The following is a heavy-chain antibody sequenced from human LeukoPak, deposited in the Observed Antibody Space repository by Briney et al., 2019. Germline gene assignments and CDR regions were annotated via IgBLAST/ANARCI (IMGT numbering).Heavy chain of an antibody. Sequence: GGSLRLSCAASGFIVSSNHMSWVRQAPGKGLEWVSVIYSGGSTYYADSVKGRFTISRDNSKNTLYLQMNRLRVEDTAVYYCARDLGSGSNYRRFYGMDVWGQGTTVTVSS. CDR2: IYSGGST. CDR3: ARDLGSGSNYRRFYGMDV. D-gene: IGHD3-10*01. V-gene: IGHV3-53*01. J-gene: IGHJ6*02. CDR1: GFIVSSNH.